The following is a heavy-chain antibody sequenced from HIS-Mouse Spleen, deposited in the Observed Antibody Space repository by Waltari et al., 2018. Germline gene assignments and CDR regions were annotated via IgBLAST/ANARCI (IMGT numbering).Heavy chain of an antibody. J-gene: IGHJ4*02. CDR3: ARSGAGEGV. Sequence: QVQLVESGGGVVQPGRSLRLSCAASGFTFSSYGMHWVRQAPGKGLEGVAVISYDGSNKYYADSVKGRFTISRDNSKNTLYLQMNSLRAEDTAVYYCARSGAGEGVWGQGTLVTVSS. CDR1: GFTFSSYG. D-gene: IGHD7-27*01. CDR2: ISYDGSNK. V-gene: IGHV3-30*03.